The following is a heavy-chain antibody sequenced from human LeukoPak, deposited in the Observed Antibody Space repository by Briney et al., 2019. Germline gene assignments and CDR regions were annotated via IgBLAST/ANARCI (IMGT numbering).Heavy chain of an antibody. Sequence: SGRPLRLSCAASGFTFSSYAMHWVRQAPGKGLEWVAVISYDGSNKYYADSVKGRFIISRDNSKNTLYLQMNSLRAEDTAVYYCARGTYYYDSSGYPFDYCGQGTLVTVSS. D-gene: IGHD3-22*01. J-gene: IGHJ4*02. CDR3: ARGTYYYDSSGYPFDY. CDR1: GFTFSSYA. V-gene: IGHV3-30*01. CDR2: ISYDGSNK.